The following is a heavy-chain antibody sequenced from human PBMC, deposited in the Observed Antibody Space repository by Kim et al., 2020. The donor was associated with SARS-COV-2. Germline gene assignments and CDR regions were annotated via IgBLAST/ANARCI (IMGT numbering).Heavy chain of an antibody. J-gene: IGHJ2*01. V-gene: IGHV3-23*01. Sequence: GGSLRLSCAASRFTFSSSAMTWVRQAPGKGLEWVASIFGSGHGSYYADSVKGRFTISRDNTENTLFLQMDNLRADEAGVYYCARNPRLXXXTFLCXXXLWGRGXXXXVSS. CDR2: IFGSGHGS. CDR3: ARNPRLXXXTFLCXXXL. CDR1: RFTFSSSA.